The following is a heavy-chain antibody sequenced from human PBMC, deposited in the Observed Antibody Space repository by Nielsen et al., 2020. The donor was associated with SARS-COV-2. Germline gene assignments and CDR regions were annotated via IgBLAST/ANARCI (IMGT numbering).Heavy chain of an antibody. J-gene: IGHJ4*02. CDR3: AKGTGN. CDR2: IRGTDNDT. V-gene: IGHV3-23*01. Sequence: GESLKISCVASGFSFNTYSMNWVRQAPGKGLEWVSGIRGTDNDTYYADSVKGRFTISRDNSKNTLYLQMDSLRVDDTAVYYCAKGTGNWGQGIQVTVSS. D-gene: IGHD3-10*01. CDR1: GFSFNTYS.